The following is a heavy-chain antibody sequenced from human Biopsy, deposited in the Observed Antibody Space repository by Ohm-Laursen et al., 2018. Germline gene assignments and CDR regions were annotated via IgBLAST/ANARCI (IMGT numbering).Heavy chain of an antibody. V-gene: IGHV4-59*08. D-gene: IGHD2-15*01. J-gene: IGHJ4*02. CDR1: GDSINSSY. CDR2: ISNSGNT. CDR3: ARRGSGGRSFDY. Sequence: TLSLTCTVSGDSINSSYWSWIRQAPGKGLEWIGFISNSGNTNYNPSPKSRVTISADTSKNQFSLKLGSVTVADTAVFYCARRGSGGRSFDYWGQGSLVTVSS.